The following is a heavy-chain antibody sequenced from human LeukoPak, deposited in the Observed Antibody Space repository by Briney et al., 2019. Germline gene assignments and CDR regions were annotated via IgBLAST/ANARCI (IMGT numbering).Heavy chain of an antibody. D-gene: IGHD2-2*01. CDR2: IDHSGST. J-gene: IGHJ6*02. Sequence: PSETLSLTCAVYGGSFSGYYWSWIRQPPGKGLEWIGEIDHSGSTNYNPSLKSRVTISVDTSKNQFSLKLSSVTAADTAVYYCARDVPKGPSYYGMDVWGQGTTVTVSS. V-gene: IGHV4-34*01. CDR1: GGSFSGYY. CDR3: ARDVPKGPSYYGMDV.